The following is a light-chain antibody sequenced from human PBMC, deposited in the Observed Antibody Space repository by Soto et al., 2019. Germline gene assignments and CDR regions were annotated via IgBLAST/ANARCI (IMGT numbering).Light chain of an antibody. CDR2: GAS. CDR1: QSVSSY. V-gene: IGKV3-11*01. J-gene: IGKJ1*01. Sequence: EIVLTQSPATLSWSPGERATLAFRASQSVSSYLAGYQQKPGQAPRLLIYGASSRATGIPDRFSGSGSGTDFTLTISSLEPEDFAVYYCQQSHNWPRTFGQGTKVDIK. CDR3: QQSHNWPRT.